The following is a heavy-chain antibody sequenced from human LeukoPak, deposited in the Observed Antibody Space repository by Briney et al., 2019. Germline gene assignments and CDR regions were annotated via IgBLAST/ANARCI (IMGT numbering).Heavy chain of an antibody. CDR1: GFTFSSYA. D-gene: IGHD3-3*01. J-gene: IGHJ5*02. Sequence: PGGSLRLSCAASGFTFSSYAMNWVRQAPGKGLEWVSYISSSGSTIYYADSVKGRFTISRDNAKNSLYLQMNSLRAEDTAVYYCARALPYDFWSGDHLRWFDPWGQGTLVTVSS. CDR3: ARALPYDFWSGDHLRWFDP. CDR2: ISSSGSTI. V-gene: IGHV3-48*04.